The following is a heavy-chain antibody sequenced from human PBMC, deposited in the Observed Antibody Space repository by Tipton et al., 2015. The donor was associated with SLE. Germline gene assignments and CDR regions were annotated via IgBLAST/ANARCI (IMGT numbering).Heavy chain of an antibody. CDR2: IYYSGST. Sequence: TLSLTCTVSGVSITSGGYYWSWIRQHPGKGLEWVGYIYYSGSTYYSPSLKSRVTISLDTSKNQVSLKLSSVTAADTAVYYCAKVRDDFWSGLPPVNAFDIWGQGTMVSVSS. D-gene: IGHD3-3*01. CDR1: GVSITSGGYY. J-gene: IGHJ3*02. V-gene: IGHV4-31*03. CDR3: AKVRDDFWSGLPPVNAFDI.